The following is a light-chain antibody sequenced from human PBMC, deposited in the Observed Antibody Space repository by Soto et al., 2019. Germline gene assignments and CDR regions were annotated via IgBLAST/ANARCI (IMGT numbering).Light chain of an antibody. CDR3: AVWDDSLNARV. CDR2: SNN. J-gene: IGLJ3*02. V-gene: IGLV1-44*01. CDR1: TSNIGSNY. Sequence: QSVLSQPPSASGTPGQRVTISCSGSTSNIGSNYVSWYQQLPGTAPKLLIYSNNQRPSGVPDRFSGSKSGTSASLAISGLQSEDEADYYCAVWDDSLNARVFAGGTMLTVL.